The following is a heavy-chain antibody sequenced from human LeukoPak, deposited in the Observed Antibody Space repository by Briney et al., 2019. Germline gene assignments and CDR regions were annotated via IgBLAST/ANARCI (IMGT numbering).Heavy chain of an antibody. D-gene: IGHD2-21*02. V-gene: IGHV3-9*01. CDR1: GFTFDDYA. CDR3: ARPREEYCGGDCYPDY. J-gene: IGHJ4*02. Sequence: PGGSLRLSCAASGFTFDDYAMHWVRQAPGKGLEWVPGISWNSGSIGYADSVKGRFTISRDNAKNSLYLQMNSLRAEDTAVYYCARPREEYCGGDCYPDYWGQGTLVTVSS. CDR2: ISWNSGSI.